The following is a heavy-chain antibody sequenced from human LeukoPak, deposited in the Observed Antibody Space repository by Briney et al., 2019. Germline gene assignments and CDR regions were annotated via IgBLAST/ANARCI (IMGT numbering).Heavy chain of an antibody. J-gene: IGHJ2*01. CDR3: ARARYYYDSSGYPYWYFDL. Sequence: SETLSLTCAVYGGSFSGYYWSWIRQPPGKGLEWIGEINHSGSTNYNPSLKSRVTISVDPSKNQFSLKLSSVTAADTAVYYCARARYYYDSSGYPYWYFDLWGRGTLVTVSS. CDR1: GGSFSGYY. D-gene: IGHD3-22*01. V-gene: IGHV4-34*01. CDR2: INHSGST.